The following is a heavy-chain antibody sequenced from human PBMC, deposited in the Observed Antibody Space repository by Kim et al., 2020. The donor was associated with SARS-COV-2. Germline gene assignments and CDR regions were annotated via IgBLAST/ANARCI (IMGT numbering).Heavy chain of an antibody. CDR3: ARRHFSSGYYYFDY. Sequence: YAESGKGRFTISRDNARNTLYLQMNSLRAEDTAVYYCARRHFSSGYYYFDYWGQGTLVTVSS. D-gene: IGHD6-19*01. J-gene: IGHJ4*02. V-gene: IGHV3-74*01.